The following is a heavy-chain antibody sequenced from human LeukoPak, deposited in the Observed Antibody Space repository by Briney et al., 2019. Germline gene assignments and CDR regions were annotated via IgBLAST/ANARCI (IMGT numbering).Heavy chain of an antibody. CDR3: ATRQTYYSGYDQVWFDP. D-gene: IGHD5-12*01. V-gene: IGHV1-8*01. Sequence: GASVKVSCKASGYTFTSYDINWVRQATGQGLEWMGWMNPNSGNTGYAQKFQGRVTMTEDTSTDTAYMELSSLRSEDTAVYYCATRQTYYSGYDQVWFDPWGQGTLVTVSS. CDR2: MNPNSGNT. CDR1: GYTFTSYD. J-gene: IGHJ5*02.